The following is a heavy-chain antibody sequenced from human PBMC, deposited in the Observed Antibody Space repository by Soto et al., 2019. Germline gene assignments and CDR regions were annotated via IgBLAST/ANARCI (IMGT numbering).Heavy chain of an antibody. J-gene: IGHJ6*02. D-gene: IGHD2-2*01. CDR2: IIPIFGTA. Sequence: VASVKVSCKASGGTFSSYAISWVRQAPGQGLEWMGGIIPIFGTANYAQKFQGRVTITADESTSTAYMELSSLRSEDTAVYYCARLVVVPAAMPTSLGYYGMDVWGQGTTVTVSS. CDR1: GGTFSSYA. CDR3: ARLVVVPAAMPTSLGYYGMDV. V-gene: IGHV1-69*13.